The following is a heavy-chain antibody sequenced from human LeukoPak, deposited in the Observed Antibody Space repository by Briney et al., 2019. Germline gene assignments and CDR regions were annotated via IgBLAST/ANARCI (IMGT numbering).Heavy chain of an antibody. CDR1: GYTFTGYY. V-gene: IGHV1-2*02. D-gene: IGHD2-15*01. CDR2: INPNSGGT. J-gene: IGHJ5*02. Sequence: ASVKVSCKASGYTFTGYYMHWVRQAPGQGLEWMGWINPNSGGTNYAQKFQGRVTMTRDTSKNQFSLKLSSVTAADTAVYYCARRAGAVVVAARRRNWFDPWGQGTLVTVSS. CDR3: ARRAGAVVVAARRRNWFDP.